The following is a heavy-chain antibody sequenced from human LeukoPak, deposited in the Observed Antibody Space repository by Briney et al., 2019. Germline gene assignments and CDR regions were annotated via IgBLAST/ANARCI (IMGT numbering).Heavy chain of an antibody. J-gene: IGHJ4*02. V-gene: IGHV1-2*06. D-gene: IGHD5-24*01. CDR3: ARDLGVGDGYNHFDY. CDR2: INPNSGGT. Sequence: ASVKVSCKASGYTFTGYYMHWVRQAPGQGLEWMGRINPNSGGTNYAQKFQGRVTMTRDTSISTAYMELSSLRSEDTAVYYCARDLGVGDGYNHFDYWGQGTLVTVSS. CDR1: GYTFTGYY.